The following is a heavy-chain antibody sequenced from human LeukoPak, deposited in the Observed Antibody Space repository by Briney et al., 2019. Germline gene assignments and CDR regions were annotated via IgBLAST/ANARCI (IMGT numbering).Heavy chain of an antibody. CDR1: GFTFSTYV. D-gene: IGHD1-1*01. CDR2: ISGSGGST. CDR3: AKGNWRYFDY. V-gene: IGHV3-23*01. Sequence: GGSLRLSCAASGFTFSTYVMSWVRQAPGKGLEWVSAISGSGGSTYYADSVKGRFTISRDNSKNTLYLQMNSLGADDTAVYYCAKGNWRYFDYWSQGTLVTVSS. J-gene: IGHJ4*02.